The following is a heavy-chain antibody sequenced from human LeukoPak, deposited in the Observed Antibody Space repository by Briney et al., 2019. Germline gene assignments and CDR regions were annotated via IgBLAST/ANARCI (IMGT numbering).Heavy chain of an antibody. J-gene: IGHJ1*01. Sequence: SETLSLTCSVSGGSISIYYWNWIRQPPGKGLEWIGNIYNSGTTTINPSLKSRVTMSVDTSKSQFSLKLSDVTPEDTAVYYCARDYYYDSSGYHPAEYFNHWGQGTLVTVSS. V-gene: IGHV4-59*13. CDR3: ARDYYYDSSGYHPAEYFNH. CDR2: IYNSGTT. CDR1: GGSISIYY. D-gene: IGHD3-22*01.